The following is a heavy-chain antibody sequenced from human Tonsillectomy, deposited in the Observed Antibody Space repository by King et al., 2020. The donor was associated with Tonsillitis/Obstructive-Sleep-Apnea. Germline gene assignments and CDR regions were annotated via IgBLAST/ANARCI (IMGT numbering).Heavy chain of an antibody. J-gene: IGHJ4*02. Sequence: VQLVESGGGVVQPGRSLRLSCAASGFTFSSYGMHWVRQAPGKGLEWVAVISYDGSNKYYADSVKGRFTISRDNSKNTLYLQMNSLRAEDTAVYYCAKVPSGSYPSFDYRGQGTLVTVSS. CDR2: ISYDGSNK. CDR1: GFTFSSYG. D-gene: IGHD1-26*01. CDR3: AKVPSGSYPSFDY. V-gene: IGHV3-30*18.